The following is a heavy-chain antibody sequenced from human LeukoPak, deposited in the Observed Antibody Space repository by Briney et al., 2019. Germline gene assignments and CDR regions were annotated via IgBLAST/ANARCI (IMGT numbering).Heavy chain of an antibody. D-gene: IGHD1-26*01. CDR1: GFTFSSNW. CDR2: INSDGSGA. V-gene: IGHV3-74*01. CDR3: ARAGEGLLAYSFDI. J-gene: IGHJ3*02. Sequence: GGSLRLSCAASGFTFSSNWMHWVRQGPGKGLVWVSRINSDGSGASYTDSVKGRFTISRDNAKNTLYLQMNSLRAEDTAVYYCARAGEGLLAYSFDIWGQGTMVTVSS.